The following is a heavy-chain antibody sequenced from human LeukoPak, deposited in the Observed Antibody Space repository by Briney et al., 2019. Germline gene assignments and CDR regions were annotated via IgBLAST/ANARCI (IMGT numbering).Heavy chain of an antibody. CDR2: ISSSSSYI. J-gene: IGHJ3*02. D-gene: IGHD3-16*02. V-gene: IGHV3-21*01. CDR3: ARDPTTYYDYVWGSYRQGAFDI. Sequence: GGSLRLSCAASGFTFSSYSMNWVRQAPGKGLEWVSSISSSSSYIYHADSVKGRFTISRDNAKNSLYLQMNSLRAEDTAVYYCARDPTTYYDYVWGSYRQGAFDIWGQGTMVTVSS. CDR1: GFTFSSYS.